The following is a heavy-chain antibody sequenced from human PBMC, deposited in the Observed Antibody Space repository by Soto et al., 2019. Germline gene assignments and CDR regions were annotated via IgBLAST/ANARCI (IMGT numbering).Heavy chain of an antibody. CDR3: ARDSDQLLFDYNCFCMDV. CDR2: VSYDGSFK. V-gene: IGHV3-30*03. D-gene: IGHD2-2*01. Sequence: QVQLVESGGGVVQPGGSLRLSCEASGFTFSKFGIHWVRQAPGKGLEWVAVVSYDGSFKYYADSVKGRFTISRDNSKNALYLQRNSLRPEDTALNYCARDSDQLLFDYNCFCMDVWGQRTTVTVS. J-gene: IGHJ6*02. CDR1: GFTFSKFG.